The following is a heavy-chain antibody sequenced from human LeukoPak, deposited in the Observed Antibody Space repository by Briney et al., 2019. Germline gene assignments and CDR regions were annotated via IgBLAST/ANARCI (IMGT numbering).Heavy chain of an antibody. J-gene: IGHJ4*02. CDR3: ARAGTIFGVVTSSFDY. V-gene: IGHV1-2*02. Sequence: ASVKVSYKASGYTFTGYYMHWVRQAPGQGLEWMGWINPNSGGTNYAQKFQGRVTMTRDTSISTAYMELSRLRSDDTAVYYCARAGTIFGVVTSSFDYWGQGTLVTVSS. CDR1: GYTFTGYY. CDR2: INPNSGGT. D-gene: IGHD3-3*01.